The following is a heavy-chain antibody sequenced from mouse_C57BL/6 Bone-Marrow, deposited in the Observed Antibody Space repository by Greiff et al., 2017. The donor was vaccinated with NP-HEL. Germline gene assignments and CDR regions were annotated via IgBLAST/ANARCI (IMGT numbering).Heavy chain of an antibody. D-gene: IGHD3-2*02. V-gene: IGHV14-3*01. CDR1: GFNIKNTY. CDR2: IDPANGNT. J-gene: IGHJ4*01. CDR3: ARSETAQATGYYAMDY. Sequence: VQLQQSVAELVRPGASVKLSCTASGFNIKNTYMHWVKQRPEQGLEWIGRIDPANGNTKYAPKFQGKATITADTSSNTAYLQLSSLTSEDTAIYYCARSETAQATGYYAMDYWGQGTSVTVSS.